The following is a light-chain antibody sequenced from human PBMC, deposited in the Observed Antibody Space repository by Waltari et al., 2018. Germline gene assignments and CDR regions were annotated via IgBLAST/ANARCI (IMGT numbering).Light chain of an antibody. CDR3: QSFDSNVRGGVV. CDR2: GNH. J-gene: IGLJ3*02. V-gene: IGLV1-40*01. CDR1: RSNIGAGHD. Sequence: QSILTQPTSVSGAPGQRVPISCTGSRSNIGAGHDVHWYQAFPGTAPKLLIKGNHNRPSGVPDRFSGSKSGSSASLAINGLQAEDEADYYCQSFDSNVRGGVVFGGGTKVTVL.